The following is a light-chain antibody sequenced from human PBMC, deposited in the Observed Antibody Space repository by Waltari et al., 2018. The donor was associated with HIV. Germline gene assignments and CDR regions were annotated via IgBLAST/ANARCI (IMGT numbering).Light chain of an antibody. V-gene: IGLV3-1*01. Sequence: SYELTQPASVSVSPGQTASITCSGDKLGDKYVSWYQQKPGQSPVVVIYQDKKRPSGIPERFSGSNSGNTATLTISGTQALDEADYYCEAGDSSTVVCGGGTKVTVL. CDR3: EAGDSSTVV. J-gene: IGLJ2*01. CDR2: QDK. CDR1: KLGDKY.